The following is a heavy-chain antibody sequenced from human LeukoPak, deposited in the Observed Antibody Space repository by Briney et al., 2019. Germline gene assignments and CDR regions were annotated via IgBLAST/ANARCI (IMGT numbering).Heavy chain of an antibody. Sequence: SGGSLRLSCAASGFSFSGYWMHWVRQAPGRGLVWVSRINGDGSSTTYADSVKGRFTISRDNAKNTLYVQMNSLRAEDTAVYYCARDPAPVTYDFWSGYQRPDYWGQGTLVTVSS. V-gene: IGHV3-74*01. CDR1: GFSFSGYW. D-gene: IGHD3-3*01. CDR3: ARDPAPVTYDFWSGYQRPDY. J-gene: IGHJ4*02. CDR2: INGDGSST.